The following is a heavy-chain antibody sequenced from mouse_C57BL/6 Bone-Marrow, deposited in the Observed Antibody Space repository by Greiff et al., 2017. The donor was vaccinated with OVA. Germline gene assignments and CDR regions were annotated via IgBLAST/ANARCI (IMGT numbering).Heavy chain of an antibody. D-gene: IGHD1-1*01. V-gene: IGHV1-69*01. Sequence: QVQLQQPGAELVMPGASVKLSCKASGYTFTSYWMHWVKQRPGQGLEWIGEIDPSDSYTNYNQKFKGKSTLTVDKSSSTAYMQLSSLTSEDSAVYYCARGGGSSPAWFAYWGQGTLVTVSA. J-gene: IGHJ3*01. CDR3: ARGGGSSPAWFAY. CDR2: IDPSDSYT. CDR1: GYTFTSYW.